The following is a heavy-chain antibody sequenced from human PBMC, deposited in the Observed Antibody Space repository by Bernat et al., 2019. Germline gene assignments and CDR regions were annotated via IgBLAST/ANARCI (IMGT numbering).Heavy chain of an antibody. Sequence: QVQLVQSGAEVKKPGASVKVSCKASGYTFTGYYMHWVRQAPGQGLEWMGWINPNSGGIKYAQKFQGRVTMTRETPISTAYMELSRLRSDDTAVYYCARGPAGYYDSSDYYLGAFDVWGQGTMVTVSS. CDR3: ARGPAGYYDSSDYYLGAFDV. D-gene: IGHD3-22*01. CDR2: INPNSGGI. CDR1: GYTFTGYY. V-gene: IGHV1-2*02. J-gene: IGHJ3*01.